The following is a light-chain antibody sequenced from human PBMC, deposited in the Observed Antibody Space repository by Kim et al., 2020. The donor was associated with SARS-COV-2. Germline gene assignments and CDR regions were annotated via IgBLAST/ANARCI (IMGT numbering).Light chain of an antibody. V-gene: IGKV3-20*01. CDR3: QQYGSSPRT. Sequence: SPGERATLSCRASQSVSSSYLAWYQQKPGQAPRLLIYGASSRATGIPDRFSGSGSGTDFTLTISRLEPEDFAVYYCQQYGSSPRTFGQETKVDIK. CDR2: GAS. CDR1: QSVSSSY. J-gene: IGKJ1*01.